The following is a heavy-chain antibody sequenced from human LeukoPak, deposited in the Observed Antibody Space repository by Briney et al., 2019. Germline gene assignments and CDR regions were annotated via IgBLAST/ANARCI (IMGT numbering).Heavy chain of an antibody. V-gene: IGHV3-7*01. J-gene: IGHJ4*02. CDR1: GFTFSSYW. CDR2: IKQDESEK. CDR3: ARDNGYFSVDY. D-gene: IGHD3-22*01. Sequence: GGSLRLSCAASGFTFSSYWMTWARQAPGKGLEWVANIKQDESEKYYGDSVRGRFTISRDNDQNSLYLQMNSLRAEDTAVYYCARDNGYFSVDYWGQGTLVTVSS.